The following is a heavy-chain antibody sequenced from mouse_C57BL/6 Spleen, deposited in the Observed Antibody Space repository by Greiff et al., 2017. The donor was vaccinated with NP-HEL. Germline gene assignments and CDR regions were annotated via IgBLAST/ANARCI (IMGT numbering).Heavy chain of an antibody. CDR2: ILPGSGST. V-gene: IGHV1-9*01. J-gene: IGHJ4*01. CDR1: GYTFTGYW. CDR3: ARRDDGYLYAMDY. Sequence: VQLKESGAELMKPGASVKLSCKATGYTFTGYWIEWVKQRPGHGLEWIGEILPGSGSTNYNEKFKCKATFTADTSSNTAYMQLSSLTTEDSDIYYCARRDDGYLYAMDYWGQGTSVTVSS. D-gene: IGHD2-3*01.